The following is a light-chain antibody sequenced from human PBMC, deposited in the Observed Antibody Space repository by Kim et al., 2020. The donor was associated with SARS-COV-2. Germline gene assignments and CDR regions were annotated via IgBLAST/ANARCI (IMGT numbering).Light chain of an antibody. J-gene: IGLJ2*01. CDR1: SGSIASNY. Sequence: GKVVTIPCTPISGSIASNYGQWYQQRPGSAPTTVIYEDNQRPSGVPDRFSGSIDSSSNSASLTISGLKTEDEADYYCQSYDSSNVVFGGGTQLTVL. CDR3: QSYDSSNVV. V-gene: IGLV6-57*03. CDR2: EDN.